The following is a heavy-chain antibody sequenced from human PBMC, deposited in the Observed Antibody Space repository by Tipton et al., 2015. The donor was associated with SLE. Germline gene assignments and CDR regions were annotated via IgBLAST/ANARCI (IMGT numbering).Heavy chain of an antibody. J-gene: IGHJ5*02. V-gene: IGHV4-31*03. Sequence: TLSLTCTVSGGSISSGVYYWSWIRQRPGKGLEWFGYIHYSGSTYYNPSLKSRITMSVDTSKNQFSLKLSSVTAADTAVYYCARVASPPATAGTVWFDPWGRGVLVTVSS. CDR1: GGSISSGVYY. CDR2: IHYSGST. D-gene: IGHD1-1*01. CDR3: ARVASPPATAGTVWFDP.